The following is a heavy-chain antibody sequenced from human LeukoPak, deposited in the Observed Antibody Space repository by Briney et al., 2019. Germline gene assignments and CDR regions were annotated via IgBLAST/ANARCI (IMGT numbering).Heavy chain of an antibody. D-gene: IGHD2-21*01. CDR3: AKHLGSHSFLFYYMDV. V-gene: IGHV3-23*01. J-gene: IGHJ6*03. CDR2: LSGSGGAT. Sequence: GGSLRLSCEASEFTFSRFAMSWIRQPPGTGLEWVSTLSGSGGATYYADSVEGCFTTSRDNSKDTLYLQMDNLRADDTAVYYCAKHLGSHSFLFYYMDVWGKGTSVIVSS. CDR1: EFTFSRFA.